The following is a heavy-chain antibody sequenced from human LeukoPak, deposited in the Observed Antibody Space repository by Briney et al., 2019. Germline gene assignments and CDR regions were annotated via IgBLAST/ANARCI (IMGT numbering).Heavy chain of an antibody. D-gene: IGHD3-3*01. CDR2: ISYDGSNK. J-gene: IGHJ6*02. Sequence: GGSLRLSCAASGFTFSSYAMHWVRQAPGKGLEWVAVISYDGSNKYYADSVKGRFTISRDNSKNTLHLQMNSLRAEDTAVYYCARSPYDFWSGSQRIPYYYGMDVWGQGTTVTVSS. CDR3: ARSPYDFWSGSQRIPYYYGMDV. V-gene: IGHV3-30-3*01. CDR1: GFTFSSYA.